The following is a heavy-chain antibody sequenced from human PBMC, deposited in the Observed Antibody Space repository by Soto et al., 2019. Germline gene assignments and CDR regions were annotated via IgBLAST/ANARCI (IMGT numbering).Heavy chain of an antibody. CDR2: MSYDGSNE. D-gene: IGHD3-22*01. Sequence: QVQLVESGGGVVQPGRSLRLSCAASGFTFSSYGMHWVRQAPGKGLEWVAVMSYDGSNEYYAHSVKGRFTISRDKAKNTLYMQMNSLRAEDTAVYYCAKGEYYYDSSGYSPFDYWGQGTLVTVSS. J-gene: IGHJ4*02. CDR1: GFTFSSYG. CDR3: AKGEYYYDSSGYSPFDY. V-gene: IGHV3-30*18.